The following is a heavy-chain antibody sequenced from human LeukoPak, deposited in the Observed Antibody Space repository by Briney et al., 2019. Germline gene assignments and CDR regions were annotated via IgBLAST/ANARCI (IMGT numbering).Heavy chain of an antibody. Sequence: GGSLRLSCAASGFTFSSYGMYWARQAPGKELEWVALIWYDGSNKYYADSVKGRFTISRDNSKNTLYLQMNSLRAEDTAVYYCARASGSYYGGGFYFDYWGQGTLVTVSS. CDR3: ARASGSYYGGGFYFDY. V-gene: IGHV3-33*01. D-gene: IGHD1-26*01. CDR2: IWYDGSNK. J-gene: IGHJ4*02. CDR1: GFTFSSYG.